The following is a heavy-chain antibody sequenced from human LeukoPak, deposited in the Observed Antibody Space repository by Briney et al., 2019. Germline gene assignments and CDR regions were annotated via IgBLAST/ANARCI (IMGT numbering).Heavy chain of an antibody. CDR1: GFTFSSYA. J-gene: IGHJ6*02. CDR3: ARLGFGSLGYYYGMNV. D-gene: IGHD3-10*01. V-gene: IGHV3-30*14. CDR2: ISYDGSNK. Sequence: PGGSLRLSCAASGFTFSSYAMHWVRQAPGKGLEWVAVISYDGSNKYYADSVKGRFTISRDNSKNTLYLQMNSLRAEDTAVYYCARLGFGSLGYYYGMNVWGQGTTVTVSS.